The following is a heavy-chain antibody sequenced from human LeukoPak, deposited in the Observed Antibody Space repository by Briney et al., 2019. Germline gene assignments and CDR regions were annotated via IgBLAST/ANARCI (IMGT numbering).Heavy chain of an antibody. CDR2: IYYNGST. CDR1: GGSISSSSYY. Sequence: SETLSLTCTVSGGSISSSSYYWGWIRQPPGKGLEWIGSIYYNGSTYYNPSLKSRVTISVDTSKNQFSLKLSSVTAADTAVYYCVGMGGYSNWFDPWGQGTLVTVSS. D-gene: IGHD3-22*01. J-gene: IGHJ5*02. CDR3: VGMGGYSNWFDP. V-gene: IGHV4-39*01.